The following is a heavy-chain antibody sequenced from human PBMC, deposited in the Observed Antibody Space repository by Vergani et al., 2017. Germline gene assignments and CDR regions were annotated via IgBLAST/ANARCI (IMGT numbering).Heavy chain of an antibody. D-gene: IGHD5-18*01. Sequence: QVQLQESGPGLVKPSETLSLTCAVSGYSIGSGYYWDWIRQPPGKGLEWIGSIYHGGRTYYNPSLKSRVTISVDMSKSQFSLRLTSVTAADTAVYYCARVGLQLWRTFDIWGQGTMVTVSS. CDR3: ARVGLQLWRTFDI. V-gene: IGHV4-38-2*01. J-gene: IGHJ3*02. CDR1: GYSIGSGYY. CDR2: IYHGGRT.